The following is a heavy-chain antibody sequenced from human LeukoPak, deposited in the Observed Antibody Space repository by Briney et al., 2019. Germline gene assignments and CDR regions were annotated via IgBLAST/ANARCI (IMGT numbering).Heavy chain of an antibody. CDR2: INPNSGGT. Sequence: ASVKVSCKASGYTFTGYYTHWVRQAPGQGLEWMGRINPNSGGTNYAQKFQGRVTMTRDTSISTAYMEPSRLRSDDTAVYYCARDLFSYDSSGSWFDPWGQGTLVTVSS. J-gene: IGHJ5*02. CDR1: GYTFTGYY. CDR3: ARDLFSYDSSGSWFDP. V-gene: IGHV1-2*06. D-gene: IGHD3-22*01.